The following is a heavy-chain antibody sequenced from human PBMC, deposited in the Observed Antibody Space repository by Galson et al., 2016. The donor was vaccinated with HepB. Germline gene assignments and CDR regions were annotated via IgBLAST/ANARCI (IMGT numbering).Heavy chain of an antibody. J-gene: IGHJ6*02. CDR1: GDSVSSSRAA. D-gene: IGHD3-3*01. Sequence: CAISGDSVSSSRAAWNWIRQSPSRGLEWLGRTYYRLKWNNDYAVSVKSRIITNPDTSKNQFSLQLKSVTPEDTAVYYCARAVEYYTFWSRLYGMDVWGQGTTVIVSS. V-gene: IGHV6-1*01. CDR2: TYYRLKWNN. CDR3: ARAVEYYTFWSRLYGMDV.